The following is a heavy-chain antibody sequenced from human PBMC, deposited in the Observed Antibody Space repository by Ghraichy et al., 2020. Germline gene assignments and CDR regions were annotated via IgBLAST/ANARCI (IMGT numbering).Heavy chain of an antibody. CDR2: INHSGST. V-gene: IGHV4-34*01. J-gene: IGHJ5*02. CDR3: ASINYGDYGWFDP. Sequence: SETLSLTCAVYGGSFSGYYWSWIRQPPGEGLEWIGEINHSGSTNYNPSLKSRVTISVDTSKNQFSLKLSSVTAADTAVYYCASINYGDYGWFDPWGQGTLVTVSS. CDR1: GGSFSGYY. D-gene: IGHD4-17*01.